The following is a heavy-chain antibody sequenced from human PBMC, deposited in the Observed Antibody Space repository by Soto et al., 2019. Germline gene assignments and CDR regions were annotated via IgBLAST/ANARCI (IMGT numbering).Heavy chain of an antibody. CDR2: ISSSSSYI. D-gene: IGHD2-2*01. J-gene: IGHJ6*02. Sequence: EVQLVESGGGLVKPGGSLRLSCAASGFTFSSYSMNWVRQAPGKGLEWVSSISSSSSYIYYADSVKGRFTISRDNAKNPLYLQMNSLRAEDTAVYYCARGGRDIVVVPPRVDMDVWGQGTTVTVSS. CDR1: GFTFSSYS. CDR3: ARGGRDIVVVPPRVDMDV. V-gene: IGHV3-21*01.